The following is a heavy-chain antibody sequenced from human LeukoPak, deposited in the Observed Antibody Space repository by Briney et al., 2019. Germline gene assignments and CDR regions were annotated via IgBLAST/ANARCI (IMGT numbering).Heavy chain of an antibody. CDR3: ARGKTKYCSSTSCLDLDV. CDR2: IYYSGST. J-gene: IGHJ6*02. D-gene: IGHD2-2*01. Sequence: NWIRQHPGKGLEWIGYIYYSGSTYYNPSLKSRVTISVDTSRNQFSLKLSSVTAADTAVYYCARGKTKYCSSTSCLDLDVWGQGTTVTVSS. V-gene: IGHV4-31*02.